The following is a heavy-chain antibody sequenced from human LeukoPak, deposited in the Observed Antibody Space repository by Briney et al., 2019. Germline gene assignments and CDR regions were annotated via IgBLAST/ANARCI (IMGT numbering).Heavy chain of an antibody. V-gene: IGHV3-30*18. CDR1: GFTFSSYG. CDR3: AKDSLKAHNYDSSGYYFDY. CDR2: ISYDGSNK. D-gene: IGHD3-22*01. Sequence: GGSLRLSCAASGFTFSSYGMHWVRQAPGKGLEWVAVISYDGSNKYYADSVKGRFTISRDNSKNTLYMQMNSLRAEDTAVYYCAKDSLKAHNYDSSGYYFDYWGQGTLVTVSS. J-gene: IGHJ4*02.